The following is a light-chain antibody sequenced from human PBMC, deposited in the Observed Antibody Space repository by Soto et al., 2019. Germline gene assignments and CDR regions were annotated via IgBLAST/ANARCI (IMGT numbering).Light chain of an antibody. CDR3: SSYTRSSSWV. CDR2: DVS. CDR1: SSDVGGYNF. V-gene: IGLV2-14*03. Sequence: QSALTQPASVSGSPGQSITISYTGTSSDVGGYNFVSWYQHPPGKAPKLLIYDVSNRPSGVSNRFSGSKSGNTASLTISGLQAEDEADYYCSSYTRSSSWVFGGGTKLTVL. J-gene: IGLJ3*02.